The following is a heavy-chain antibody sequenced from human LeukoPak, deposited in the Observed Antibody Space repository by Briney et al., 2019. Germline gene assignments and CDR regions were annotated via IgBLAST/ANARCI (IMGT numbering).Heavy chain of an antibody. CDR2: IYPGDYET. V-gene: IGHV5-51*01. J-gene: IGHJ4*01. CDR1: GYSFSNYW. Sequence: GESLEISYEGSGYSFSNYWIGWGRQMAAKGLEWRVIIYPGDYETRYSPSSQGLVTISVDKSISTAYLQWSSLKASDTAMYYSAIPPGYCGNDCSFDHWGQGTLVTVSS. CDR3: AIPPGYCGNDCSFDH. D-gene: IGHD2-21*02.